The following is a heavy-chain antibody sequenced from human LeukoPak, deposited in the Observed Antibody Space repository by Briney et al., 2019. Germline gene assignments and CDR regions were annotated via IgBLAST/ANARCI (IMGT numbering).Heavy chain of an antibody. CDR2: ISAYNGNT. D-gene: IGHD4-23*01. V-gene: IGHV1-18*04. Sequence: ASVKVSCKASGYTLTGYYMHWVRQAPGQGLEWMGWISAYNGNTNYAQKLQGRVTMTTDTSTSTAYMELRSLRSDDTAVYYCAREIYGGNLPWFDPWGQGTLVTVSS. CDR1: GYTLTGYY. J-gene: IGHJ5*02. CDR3: AREIYGGNLPWFDP.